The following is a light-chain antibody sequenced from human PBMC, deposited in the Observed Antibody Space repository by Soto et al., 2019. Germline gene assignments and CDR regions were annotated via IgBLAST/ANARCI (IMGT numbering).Light chain of an antibody. CDR1: SSDVGAYNY. CDR2: EVT. V-gene: IGLV2-8*01. Sequence: QSALTQPPSASGSPGQSVTISGTGNSSDVGAYNYVSWYQQYPGKAPKLMIYEVTKRPSGVPDRFSGSKSGKTASLTVSGLQPEDEADYYCTSYAGSNIGVFGGGTKLTVL. J-gene: IGLJ3*02. CDR3: TSYAGSNIGV.